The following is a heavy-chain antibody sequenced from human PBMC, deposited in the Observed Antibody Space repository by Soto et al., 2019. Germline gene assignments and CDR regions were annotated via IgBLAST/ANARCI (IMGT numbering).Heavy chain of an antibody. Sequence: PXETLSLTCSVYGGSLSGYYWSWIRQPPGKGLDWIGEINHSGSTNYNPSLKSRVTISVDTSKNQFSLKLSSVTAADTAVYYCARGLGITMIVVSKYFDYWGQGTLVTVSS. CDR2: INHSGST. V-gene: IGHV4-34*01. J-gene: IGHJ4*02. D-gene: IGHD3-22*01. CDR1: GGSLSGYY. CDR3: ARGLGITMIVVSKYFDY.